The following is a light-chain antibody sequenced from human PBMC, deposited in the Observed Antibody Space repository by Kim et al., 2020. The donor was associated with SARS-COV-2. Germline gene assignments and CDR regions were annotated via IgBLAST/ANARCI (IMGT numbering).Light chain of an antibody. CDR1: QSVSSSR. CDR2: GAS. Sequence: SPGERATLSCRASQSVSSSRLAWYQQKLGQAPRLLIYGASSRATGVPDRFSGSGSGTDFTLTISRLQPEDFAVYYCQQYHSSPRTFGQGTKVDIK. CDR3: QQYHSSPRT. J-gene: IGKJ1*01. V-gene: IGKV3-20*01.